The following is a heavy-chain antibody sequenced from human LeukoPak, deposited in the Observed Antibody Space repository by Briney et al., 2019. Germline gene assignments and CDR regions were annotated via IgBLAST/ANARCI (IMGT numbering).Heavy chain of an antibody. CDR3: ARRNAMDV. J-gene: IGHJ6*02. Sequence: GGSLRLSCAASGFTFSNYWMTWVRQAPGKGLEWVANINRDGSERYYVDSVKGRFTISRDGAKSSLYLQMNSLRAEDTVVYYCARRNAMDVWGQGTTVIVFS. CDR2: INRDGSER. V-gene: IGHV3-7*03. CDR1: GFTFSNYW.